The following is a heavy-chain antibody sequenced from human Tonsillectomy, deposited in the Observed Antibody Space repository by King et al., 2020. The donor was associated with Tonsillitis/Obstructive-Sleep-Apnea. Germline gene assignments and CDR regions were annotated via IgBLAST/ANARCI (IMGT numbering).Heavy chain of an antibody. D-gene: IGHD1-26*01. Sequence: QLVQSGAEVKKPGASVKVSCKASGYTFTTSDINWVRQAPGQGLEWMGWMNPNSGNTGYAQRFQGRVTLTRNNSISTAYMEVSSLRSDDTAVYYCARGAYSDSLEQYSYMDVWGKGTTVTVSS. CDR1: GYTFTTSD. CDR3: ARGAYSDSLEQYSYMDV. CDR2: MNPNSGNT. J-gene: IGHJ6*03. V-gene: IGHV1-8*01.